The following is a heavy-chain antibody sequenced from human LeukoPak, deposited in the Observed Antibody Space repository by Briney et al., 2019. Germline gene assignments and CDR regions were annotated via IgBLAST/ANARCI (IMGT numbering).Heavy chain of an antibody. Sequence: PGGSLRLSCAASGFTFSSYAMHWVRQAPGKGLEWVAVISYDGSNKYCADSVKGRFTISRDNSKNTLYLQMNSLRAEDTAVYYCARDIVVAKYYYYGMDVWGQGTTVTVSS. CDR3: ARDIVVAKYYYYGMDV. CDR2: ISYDGSNK. J-gene: IGHJ6*02. D-gene: IGHD2-2*01. V-gene: IGHV3-30-3*01. CDR1: GFTFSSYA.